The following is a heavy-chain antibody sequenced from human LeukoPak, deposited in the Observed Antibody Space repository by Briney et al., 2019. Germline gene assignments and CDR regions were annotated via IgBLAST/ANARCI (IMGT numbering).Heavy chain of an antibody. Sequence: SQTLSLTCAVSGGSISSGGYSWSWIRQPPGKGLEWIGYIYHSGSTYYNPSLKSRVTISVDRSKNQFSLKLSSVTAADTAVYYCARARGDPVYDSSGYYYFDYWGHGTLVTVSS. J-gene: IGHJ4*01. CDR3: ARARGDPVYDSSGYYYFDY. CDR1: GGSISSGGYS. V-gene: IGHV4-30-2*01. D-gene: IGHD3-22*01. CDR2: IYHSGST.